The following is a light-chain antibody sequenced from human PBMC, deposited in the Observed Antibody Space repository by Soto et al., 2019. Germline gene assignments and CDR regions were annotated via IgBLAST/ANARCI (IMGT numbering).Light chain of an antibody. Sequence: DIQMTQSPSTLSASVGDRVTITCRASQSINNCLAWHQQKPGKAPKLLIYEVSRLESGVPSRFSGSGSGTEFTLTISSLQPDDFATYYCQQHYVYPITFGPGTKVDIK. J-gene: IGKJ3*01. CDR1: QSINNC. V-gene: IGKV1-5*03. CDR2: EVS. CDR3: QQHYVYPIT.